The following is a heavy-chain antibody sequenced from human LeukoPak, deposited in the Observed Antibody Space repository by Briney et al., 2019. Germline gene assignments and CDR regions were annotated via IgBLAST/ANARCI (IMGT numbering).Heavy chain of an antibody. CDR3: ARDYGGGDCFPDY. D-gene: IGHD2-21*02. V-gene: IGHV1-2*06. CDR1: GYTFTGYY. CDR2: INPNSGDT. Sequence: ASVKVSCKASGYTFTGYYVHWVRQAPGQGLEWMGRINPNSGDTNYAQKFQGRVTMTRDTSISTAYMELSRLRSDDTAVYYCARDYGGGDCFPDYGGQGPLVTVSS. J-gene: IGHJ4*02.